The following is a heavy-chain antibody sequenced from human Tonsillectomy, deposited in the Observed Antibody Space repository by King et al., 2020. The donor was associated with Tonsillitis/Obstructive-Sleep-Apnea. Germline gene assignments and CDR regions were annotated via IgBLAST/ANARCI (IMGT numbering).Heavy chain of an antibody. Sequence: VQLVESGGGLVQPGGSLRLSCVASGFTFSNYWMYWVRQVPGGGLVWVSRINNDGRSTTYADSVKGRFTISRENAENTLYLQMNSLRPEDTAVYHCARGGAKGSTDYWGQGTLVTVSS. CDR1: GFTFSNYW. D-gene: IGHD2-15*01. CDR2: INNDGRST. J-gene: IGHJ4*02. V-gene: IGHV3-74*01. CDR3: ARGGAKGSTDY.